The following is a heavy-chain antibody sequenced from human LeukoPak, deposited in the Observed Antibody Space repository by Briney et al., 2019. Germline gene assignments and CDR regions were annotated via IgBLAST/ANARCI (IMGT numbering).Heavy chain of an antibody. CDR2: IYYSGST. Sequence: PSETLSLTCTVSGGSFSSGNYYWRWLRQPPGTGLEWIGYIYYSGSTNYNPSLKSRVTISVDTSKNQFSLKLSSVTAADTAVYYCARVRCSSTTCPPDYWGQGTLVTVSS. CDR3: ARVRCSSTTCPPDY. CDR1: GGSFSSGNYY. D-gene: IGHD2-2*01. V-gene: IGHV4-61*01. J-gene: IGHJ4*02.